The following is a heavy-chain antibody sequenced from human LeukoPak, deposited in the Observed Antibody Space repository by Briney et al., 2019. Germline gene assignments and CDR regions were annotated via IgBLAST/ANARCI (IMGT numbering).Heavy chain of an antibody. D-gene: IGHD3-3*01. CDR2: IYYSGST. J-gene: IGHJ5*02. Sequence: SETLSLTWTVSGGSISSYNWSWIRQPPGKGLEWIGYIYYSGSTNYNPSLKSRVTISVDTSKNQFSLKLSSVTAADTAVYYCARVVLRRNYDFWSGYYGWFDPWGQGTLVTVSS. CDR1: GGSISSYN. CDR3: ARVVLRRNYDFWSGYYGWFDP. V-gene: IGHV4-59*01.